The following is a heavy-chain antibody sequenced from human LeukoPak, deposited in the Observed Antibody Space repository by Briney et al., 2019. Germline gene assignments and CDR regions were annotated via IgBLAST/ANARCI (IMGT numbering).Heavy chain of an antibody. J-gene: IGHJ4*02. V-gene: IGHV4-61*02. CDR1: GGSISSGSYY. D-gene: IGHD1-26*01. CDR3: ARDSGSYYGFQGDFDY. Sequence: SETLSLTCTVSGGSISSGSYYWSWIRQPAGKGLEWIGRIYTSGSTNYNPSLKSRVTISVDTSKNQFSLKLSSVTAADTAVYYCARDSGSYYGFQGDFDYWGQGTLVTVSS. CDR2: IYTSGST.